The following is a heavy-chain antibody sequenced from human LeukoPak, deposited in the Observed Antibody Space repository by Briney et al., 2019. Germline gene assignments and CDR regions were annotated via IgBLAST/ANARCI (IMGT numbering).Heavy chain of an antibody. J-gene: IGHJ4*02. CDR2: IYYSGST. Sequence: SQTLSLTCTVSGGSISSGSYYWSWIRQPAGKGLEWIGYIYYSGSTYYNPSLKSRVTISVDTSKNQFSLKLSSVTAADTAVYYCARSKAMAAYFDYWGQGTLVTVSS. CDR3: ARSKAMAAYFDY. CDR1: GGSISSGSYY. D-gene: IGHD5-18*01. V-gene: IGHV4-31*03.